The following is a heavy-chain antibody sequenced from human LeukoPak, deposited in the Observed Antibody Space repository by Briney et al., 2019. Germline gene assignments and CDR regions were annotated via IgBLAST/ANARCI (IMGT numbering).Heavy chain of an antibody. Sequence: GGSLRLSCAASGFTFSSFSMNWVRQAPGKGLEWVSSISVSSSSLYYADSVKGRFTISRDNSKNTLYLQMNSLRAEDTAVYYCAKEYLEWFPMDVWGKGTKVTISS. J-gene: IGHJ6*03. CDR1: GFTFSSFS. V-gene: IGHV3-21*01. CDR3: AKEYLEWFPMDV. D-gene: IGHD3-9*01. CDR2: ISVSSSSL.